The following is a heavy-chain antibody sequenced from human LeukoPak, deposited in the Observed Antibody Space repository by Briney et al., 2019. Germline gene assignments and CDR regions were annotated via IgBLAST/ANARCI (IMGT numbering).Heavy chain of an antibody. CDR1: GGTFSSYA. CDR3: ARAIYDILTGYYGSGFDY. V-gene: IGHV1-69*04. D-gene: IGHD3-9*01. CDR2: MIPILGIA. J-gene: IGHJ4*02. Sequence: ASVKVSCKASGGTFSSYAISWVRQAPGQGLEGMGRMIPILGIAHYAQKFQGRVTITADKSTSTAYMELSSLRSEDAAVYYCARAIYDILTGYYGSGFDYWGQGTLVTVSS.